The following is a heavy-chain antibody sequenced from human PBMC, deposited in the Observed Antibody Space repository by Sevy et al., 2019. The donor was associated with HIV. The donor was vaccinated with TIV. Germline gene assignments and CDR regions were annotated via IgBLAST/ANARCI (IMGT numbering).Heavy chain of an antibody. Sequence: SETLSLTCTVSGGSVSSGSYYWSWIRQPPGKGLEWIGYIYYSGSTNYNPSLKSRVTISVDTSKNQFSLKLSSVTAADTAVYYCAREGIDTYYDFWNGYHNWFDPWGQGTLVTVSS. CDR3: AREGIDTYYDFWNGYHNWFDP. V-gene: IGHV4-61*01. CDR1: GGSVSSGSYY. D-gene: IGHD3-3*01. J-gene: IGHJ5*02. CDR2: IYYSGST.